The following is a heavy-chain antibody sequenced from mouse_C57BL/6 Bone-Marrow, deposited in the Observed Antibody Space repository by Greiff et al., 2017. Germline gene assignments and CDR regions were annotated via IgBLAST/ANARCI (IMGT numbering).Heavy chain of an antibody. Sequence: EVKVVESGGDLVKPGGSLKLSCAASGFTFSSYGMSWVRQTPDKRLEWVATISSGGSYTYYPDSVKGRFTISRDNAKNTLYLQMSSLKSEDTAMYYCARREGNYYGSRPWFAYWGQGTLVTVSA. D-gene: IGHD1-1*01. V-gene: IGHV5-6*02. CDR2: ISSGGSYT. CDR3: ARREGNYYGSRPWFAY. CDR1: GFTFSSYG. J-gene: IGHJ3*01.